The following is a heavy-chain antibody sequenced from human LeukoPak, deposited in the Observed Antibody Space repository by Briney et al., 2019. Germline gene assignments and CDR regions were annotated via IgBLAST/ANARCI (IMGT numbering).Heavy chain of an antibody. CDR1: GFTFSSYS. D-gene: IGHD5-12*01. CDR3: ARDPSGYDPPWGMDV. V-gene: IGHV3-21*01. CDR2: ISSSSSYI. Sequence: PGGSLRLSCAASGFTFSSYSMNWVRQAPGKGLEWVSSISSSSSYIYYADSVKGRFTISRDNAKNSLYLQMNSLRAEDTAVYYCARDPSGYDPPWGMDVWGKGTTVTVSS. J-gene: IGHJ6*04.